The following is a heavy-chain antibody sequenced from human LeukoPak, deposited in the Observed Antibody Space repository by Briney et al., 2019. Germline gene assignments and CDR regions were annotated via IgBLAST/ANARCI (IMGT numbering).Heavy chain of an antibody. CDR1: GLTFSGDN. Sequence: PGGSLRLSCAASGLTFSGDNMNWVRQAPGKGLEWVSSISSSSYIYYADSVKGRFTISRDNAKNSLSLQMNSLRAEDTAVYYCARVNPQRPNCSSTSCFVDAFDIWGQGTMVTVSS. D-gene: IGHD2-2*01. J-gene: IGHJ3*02. V-gene: IGHV3-21*01. CDR3: ARVNPQRPNCSSTSCFVDAFDI. CDR2: ISSSSYI.